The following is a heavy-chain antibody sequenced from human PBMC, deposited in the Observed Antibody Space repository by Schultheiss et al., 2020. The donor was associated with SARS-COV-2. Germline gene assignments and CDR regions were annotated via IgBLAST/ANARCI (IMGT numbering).Heavy chain of an antibody. CDR1: GYTFTSYG. CDR3: ARPGIKNWFDP. V-gene: IGHV1-69*05. Sequence: SVKVSCKASGYTFTSYGISWVRQAPGQGLEWMGGIIPIFGTANYAQKSQGRVTITRDTSASTAYMELSSLRSEDTAVYYCARPGIKNWFDPWGQGTLVTVSS. J-gene: IGHJ5*02. CDR2: IIPIFGTA. D-gene: IGHD6-13*01.